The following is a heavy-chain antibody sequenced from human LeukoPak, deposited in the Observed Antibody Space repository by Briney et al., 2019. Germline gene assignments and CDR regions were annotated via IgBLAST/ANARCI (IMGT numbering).Heavy chain of an antibody. D-gene: IGHD3-10*01. CDR3: ARSHGSGSHDY. J-gene: IGHJ4*02. Sequence: GGSLRLSCAASGFTFSNYWMSWVRQAPGKGLEWVANIKQDGSEKYYVDSVKGRFTISRDNAKNSLYLQMNSLRAEDTAVYYCARSHGSGSHDYWGQGTLVTVSS. CDR2: IKQDGSEK. V-gene: IGHV3-7*01. CDR1: GFTFSNYW.